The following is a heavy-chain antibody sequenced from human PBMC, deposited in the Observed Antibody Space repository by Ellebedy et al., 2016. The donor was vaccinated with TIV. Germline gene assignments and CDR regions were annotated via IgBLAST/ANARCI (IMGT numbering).Heavy chain of an antibody. V-gene: IGHV3-7*01. J-gene: IGHJ6*02. CDR1: GFTFSTYW. CDR2: IKQDGRER. CDR3: VRGSSIYAMDV. Sequence: GESLKISXAASGFTFSTYWMSWVRQAPGKGLEWVANIKQDGRERYYLDSVKGRFTISRDNAKNTLYLQMNSLRAEDTAVYFCVRGSSIYAMDVWGQGTTVTVSS. D-gene: IGHD2-2*01.